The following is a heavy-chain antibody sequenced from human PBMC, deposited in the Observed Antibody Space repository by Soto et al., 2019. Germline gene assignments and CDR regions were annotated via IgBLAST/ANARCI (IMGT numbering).Heavy chain of an antibody. CDR3: ARVSAARGGDY. CDR1: GGSFSGYY. V-gene: IGHV4-34*01. J-gene: IGHJ4*02. CDR2: INHSGST. Sequence: SETLSLTCAVYGGSFSGYYWCWIRQHPGKGLEWIGEINHSGSTNYNPSLKSRVTISVDTSKYQFSLKLSSVTAADTAVYYCARVSAARGGDYWGKGTLVTVSS. D-gene: IGHD6-6*01.